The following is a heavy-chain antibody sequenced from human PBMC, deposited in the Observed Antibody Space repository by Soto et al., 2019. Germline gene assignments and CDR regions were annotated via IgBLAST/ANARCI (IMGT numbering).Heavy chain of an antibody. J-gene: IGHJ5*02. Sequence: QVQLQESGPGLVKPSQTLSLSCSISGGSITSANYYWTWIRLFPGKGLEWIGYIYSSGTTHYNPSLESRATRSLDTTNNQFSLEVKSATAADTAVYYCARMGLHLGELSRNWFDPWGQGSLVTVSS. CDR3: ARMGLHLGELSRNWFDP. CDR2: IYSSGTT. V-gene: IGHV4-31*03. D-gene: IGHD3-16*02. CDR1: GGSITSANYY.